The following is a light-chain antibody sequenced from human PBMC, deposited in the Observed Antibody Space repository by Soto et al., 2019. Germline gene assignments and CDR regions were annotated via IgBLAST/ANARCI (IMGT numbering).Light chain of an antibody. CDR1: QSVSNSY. CDR2: GAS. Sequence: EIVLTQSPGTLSLSPGERATLSCRASQSVSNSYLALYQQKPGQAPRLLIYGASSRATGIPDRFSGSGSGTDFTLTISRLEPEDFAVYYCQQYAGSLPYTFGQGTKLEIK. J-gene: IGKJ2*01. CDR3: QQYAGSLPYT. V-gene: IGKV3-20*01.